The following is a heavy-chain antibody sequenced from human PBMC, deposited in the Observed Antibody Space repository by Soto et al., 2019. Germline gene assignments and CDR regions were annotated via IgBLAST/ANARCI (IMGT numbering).Heavy chain of an antibody. CDR1: GGTFSSYA. CDR2: IIPIFGTA. J-gene: IGHJ5*02. Sequence: SVKVSCKASGGTFSSYAISWVRQAPGQGLEWMGGIIPIFGTANYAQKFQGRVTITADESTSTAYMELSSLRSEDTAVYYCASGTYYYDSSGYPSHGLDWFDPWGQGTLVTVSS. CDR3: ASGTYYYDSSGYPSHGLDWFDP. D-gene: IGHD3-22*01. V-gene: IGHV1-69*13.